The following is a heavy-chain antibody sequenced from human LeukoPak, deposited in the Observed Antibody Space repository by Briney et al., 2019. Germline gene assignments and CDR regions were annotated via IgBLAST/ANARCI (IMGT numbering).Heavy chain of an antibody. CDR2: ISKNSDSV. D-gene: IGHD2-2*01. J-gene: IGHJ4*02. CDR1: GFTFKIYN. CDR3: VSCRESSSSCSLDY. Sequence: GGSLRLFCVASGFTFKIYNMMWVRQTPAKGLELVSFISKNSDSVYYADSVKGRFTISRDNAKNSLYLEMDSVRVDDTAVYYCVSCRESSSSCSLDYWGQGTRVFVSS. V-gene: IGHV3-21*01.